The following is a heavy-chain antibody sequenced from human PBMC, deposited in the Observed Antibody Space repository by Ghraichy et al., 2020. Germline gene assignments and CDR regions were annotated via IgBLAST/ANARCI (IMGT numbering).Heavy chain of an antibody. CDR3: ARERMVYATTTPRSWFDP. J-gene: IGHJ5*02. Sequence: SVKVSCKASGGTFSSYAISWVRQAPGQGLEWMGGIIPIFGTANYAQKFQGRVTITADESTSTAYMELSSLRSEDTAVYYCARERMVYATTTPRSWFDPWGQGTLVTVSS. D-gene: IGHD2-8*01. V-gene: IGHV1-69*13. CDR1: GGTFSSYA. CDR2: IIPIFGTA.